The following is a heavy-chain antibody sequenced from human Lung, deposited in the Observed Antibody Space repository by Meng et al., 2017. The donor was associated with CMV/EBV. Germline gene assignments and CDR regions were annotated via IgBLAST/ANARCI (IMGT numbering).Heavy chain of an antibody. J-gene: IGHJ3*02. CDR2: INPNPNFDDT. CDR1: GYTLIGYH. V-gene: IGHV1-2*02. Sequence: ASXXVSXKASGYTLIGYHIHWVRQAPGQGLEWMGWINPNPNFDDTAYAQKFQGRVTITRDMSISTAYMELTRLRPDDTAVYYCARVQFLEKPNDAFNIWGQGXMVTVSS. CDR3: ARVQFLEKPNDAFNI. D-gene: IGHD2-21*01.